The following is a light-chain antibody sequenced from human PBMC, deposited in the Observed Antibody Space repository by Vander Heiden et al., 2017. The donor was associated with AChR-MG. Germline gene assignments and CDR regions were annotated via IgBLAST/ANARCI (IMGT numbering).Light chain of an antibody. CDR3: QSADASGPYWV. J-gene: IGLJ3*02. CDR1: VFQKQY. CDR2: KDT. Sequence: FELTQPPAVSVSPGPTARITCSGDVFQKQYAYWYQQKPGQAPVLVIYKDTERPSGIPERFSGSSSGTKVTLTISGVQAEDEADYYCQSADASGPYWVFGGGTKLTVL. V-gene: IGLV3-25*03.